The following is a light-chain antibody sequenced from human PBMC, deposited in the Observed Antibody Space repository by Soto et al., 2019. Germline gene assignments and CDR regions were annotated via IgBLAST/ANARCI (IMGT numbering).Light chain of an antibody. CDR1: QTVSNNY. Sequence: EFVLTQSPGTLSLSPGERATLSCGASQTVSNNYLAWYQQKPGQAPRLLIYGASSRATGIPDRFSGGGSGTDFTLTISRLEPEDFAVYYCQQFSSYPLTFGRGTKVDIK. J-gene: IGKJ4*01. CDR2: GAS. V-gene: IGKV3-20*01. CDR3: QQFSSYPLT.